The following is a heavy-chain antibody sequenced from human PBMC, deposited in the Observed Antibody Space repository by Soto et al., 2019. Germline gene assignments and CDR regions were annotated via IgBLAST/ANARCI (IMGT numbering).Heavy chain of an antibody. CDR1: GYSFTSYW. V-gene: IGHV5-51*01. CDR2: IYPGDSDT. CDR3: ARRGIAVAGTWYFDL. D-gene: IGHD6-19*01. Sequence: GESLKISCKGSGYSFTSYWIGWVRPMPGKGLERMGVIYPGDSDTRYSPSFQGQVTISADKSISTAYLQWSSLKASDTAMYYCARRGIAVAGTWYFDLWGRGTLVTVSS. J-gene: IGHJ2*01.